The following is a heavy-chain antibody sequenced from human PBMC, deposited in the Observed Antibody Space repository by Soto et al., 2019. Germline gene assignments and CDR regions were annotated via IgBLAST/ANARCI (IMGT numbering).Heavy chain of an antibody. D-gene: IGHD2-15*01. CDR3: SDCSGGSCYSRY. CDR2: ISYDGSNK. J-gene: IGHJ4*02. Sequence: GGSLRLSCAASGFTFSSYGMHWVRQAPGKGLEWVAVISYDGSNKYYADSVKGRFTISRDNSKNTLYLQMNSLRAEDTAVYYCSDCSGGSCYSRYWGQGTLVTVSS. V-gene: IGHV3-30*03. CDR1: GFTFSSYG.